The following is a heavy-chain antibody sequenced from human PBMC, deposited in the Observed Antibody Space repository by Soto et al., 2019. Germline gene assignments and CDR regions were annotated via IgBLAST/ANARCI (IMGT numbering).Heavy chain of an antibody. CDR1: GGTFNSYA. Sequence: GASVKVSCKASGGTFNSYAISWVRQAPGQGLEWMGRIIPILGIANYAQKFQGRVTITADKSTSTAYMELSSLRSEDTAVYYCAINPGRYSSSWYTGRNWFDPWGQGTLVTVSS. CDR3: AINPGRYSSSWYTGRNWFDP. CDR2: IIPILGIA. V-gene: IGHV1-69*04. D-gene: IGHD6-13*01. J-gene: IGHJ5*02.